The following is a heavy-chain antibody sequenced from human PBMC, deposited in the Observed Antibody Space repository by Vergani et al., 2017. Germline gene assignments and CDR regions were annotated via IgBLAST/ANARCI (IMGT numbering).Heavy chain of an antibody. CDR3: ARKTAMAAFDI. V-gene: IGHV3-21*01. J-gene: IGHJ3*02. D-gene: IGHD5-18*01. CDR2: ISSSSSYI. CDR1: GFTFSSYS. Sequence: EVQLVESGGGLVKPGGSLRLSCAASGFTFSSYSMNWVRQAPGKGLEWVSSISSSSSYIYYADSVKGRFTISRDNAKNSQYLQMNSLRAEDTAVYYCARKTAMAAFDIWGQGTMVTVSS.